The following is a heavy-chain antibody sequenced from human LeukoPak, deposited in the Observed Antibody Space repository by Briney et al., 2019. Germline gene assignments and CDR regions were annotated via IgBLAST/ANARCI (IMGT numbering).Heavy chain of an antibody. CDR3: ARQSRFYSRSSVGWFDP. D-gene: IGHD6-6*01. J-gene: IGHJ5*02. Sequence: GESLKIYWKGSGYSFTSYWIGWVRQMPGKGLEWMGIIYPGDSDTCYSPSFQGQVTISADKSISTAYLQWSSLKASDTAMYYCARQSRFYSRSSVGWFDPWGQGTLVTVSS. CDR2: IYPGDSDT. V-gene: IGHV5-51*01. CDR1: GYSFTSYW.